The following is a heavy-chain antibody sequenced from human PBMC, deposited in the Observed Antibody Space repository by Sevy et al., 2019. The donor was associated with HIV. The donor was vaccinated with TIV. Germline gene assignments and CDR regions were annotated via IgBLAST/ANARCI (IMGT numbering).Heavy chain of an antibody. Sequence: SETLSLTCTVSGDSISNYYWTWIRQPAGKGLEWIGRIYNSGNTNYNPSHKSRVTMSVDTSKNQVYLKMSSVTAADTAVYYCVKASGWFRLDPWGQGTLVTVSS. CDR2: IYNSGNT. D-gene: IGHD6-19*01. CDR3: VKASGWFRLDP. CDR1: GDSISNYY. V-gene: IGHV4-4*07. J-gene: IGHJ5*02.